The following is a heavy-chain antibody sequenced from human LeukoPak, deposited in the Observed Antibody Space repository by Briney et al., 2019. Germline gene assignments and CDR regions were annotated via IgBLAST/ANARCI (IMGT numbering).Heavy chain of an antibody. CDR2: ISSSSSYI. Sequence: GGSLRLSCAASGFTFSSYSMNWVRQAPGKGLEWVSSISSSSSYIYYADSVKGRFTISRDNAKNSLYLQMNSLRAEDTALYYCAKDSTTGIDYWGQGTLVTVSS. V-gene: IGHV3-21*04. CDR3: AKDSTTGIDY. D-gene: IGHD1-1*01. CDR1: GFTFSSYS. J-gene: IGHJ4*02.